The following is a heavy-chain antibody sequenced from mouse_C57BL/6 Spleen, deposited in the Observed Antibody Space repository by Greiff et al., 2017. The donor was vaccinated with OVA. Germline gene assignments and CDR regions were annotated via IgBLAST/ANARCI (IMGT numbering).Heavy chain of an antibody. CDR3: ARHVHYGNYYAMDY. Sequence: EVQLVESGGDLVKPGGSLKLSCAASGFTFSSYGMSWVRQTPDKRLEWVATISSGGSYTYYPDSVKGRFTISRDNAKNTLYLQMSSLKSEDTAMYYCARHVHYGNYYAMDYWGQGTSVTVSS. D-gene: IGHD2-1*01. CDR2: ISSGGSYT. V-gene: IGHV5-6*01. J-gene: IGHJ4*01. CDR1: GFTFSSYG.